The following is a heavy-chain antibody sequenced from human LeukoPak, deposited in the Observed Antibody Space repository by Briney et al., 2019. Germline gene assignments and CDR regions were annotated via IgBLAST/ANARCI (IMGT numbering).Heavy chain of an antibody. V-gene: IGHV3-53*01. Sequence: GGSLRLSCAASGFTFSNYGMHWVRQAPGKGLEWVSFIYSDNTHYSDSVKGRFTISRDNSKNTLYLQMNSLRAEDTAVYYCARRAGAYSHPYDYWGQGTLVTVSS. J-gene: IGHJ4*02. CDR1: GFTFSNYG. D-gene: IGHD4/OR15-4a*01. CDR3: ARRAGAYSHPYDY. CDR2: IYSDNT.